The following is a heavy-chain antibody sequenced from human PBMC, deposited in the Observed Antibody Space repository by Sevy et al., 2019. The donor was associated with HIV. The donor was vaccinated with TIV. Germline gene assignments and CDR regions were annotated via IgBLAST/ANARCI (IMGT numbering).Heavy chain of an antibody. V-gene: IGHV2-5*02. D-gene: IGHD4-17*01. Sequence: SGPTLVKPTQTLTLTCTFSGFSLSTSGVGVGWIRQPPGKALEWLTLIYWDDDKRYSPSLKSGVTITKDTSKSQVVLTMTNMDPVDTATYFCARFNYGDYTAYFDFWGQGTLVTVSS. CDR2: IYWDDDK. J-gene: IGHJ4*02. CDR3: ARFNYGDYTAYFDF. CDR1: GFSLSTSGVG.